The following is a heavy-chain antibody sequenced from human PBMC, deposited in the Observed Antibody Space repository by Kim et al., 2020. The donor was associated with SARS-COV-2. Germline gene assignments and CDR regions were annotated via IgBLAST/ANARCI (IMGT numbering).Heavy chain of an antibody. CDR1: GFTFSSYA. Sequence: GGSLRLSCAASGFTFSSYAMSWVRQAPGKGLEWVSAISGSGGSTYYADSVKGRFTISRDNSKNTLYLQMNSLRAEDTAVYYCAKKEKGSGSHLIFDSWGQGTLVTVSS. CDR3: AKKEKGSGSHLIFDS. J-gene: IGHJ4*02. CDR2: ISGSGGST. V-gene: IGHV3-23*01. D-gene: IGHD3-10*01.